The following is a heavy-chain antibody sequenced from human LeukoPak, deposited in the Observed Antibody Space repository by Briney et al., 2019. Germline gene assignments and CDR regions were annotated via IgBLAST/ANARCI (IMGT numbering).Heavy chain of an antibody. Sequence: GGSLRLSCAASGFTFSSYWVTWVRQAPGKGLEWVANIKQDGSEKYYVDSVKGRFTISRDNAKNSLYLQMNSLRVEDTAVYYCITVLQWLPTYWGQGTLVTVSS. D-gene: IGHD2-15*01. J-gene: IGHJ4*02. V-gene: IGHV3-7*03. CDR1: GFTFSSYW. CDR3: ITVLQWLPTY. CDR2: IKQDGSEK.